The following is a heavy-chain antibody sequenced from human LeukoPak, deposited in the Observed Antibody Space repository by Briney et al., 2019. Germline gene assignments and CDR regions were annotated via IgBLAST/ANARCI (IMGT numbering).Heavy chain of an antibody. CDR3: ARDRGGTYTVGGAFDA. CDR2: IFYNGGNK. CDR1: GFTFSHFG. D-gene: IGHD1-26*01. J-gene: IGHJ3*01. Sequence: PGGSLRLSCAASGFTFSHFGMHWIRQAPGKGLEWVAVIFYNGGNKYYGDSVKGRFTISRDNSKNTHDLQMNSLGAEDTGVYYCARDRGGTYTVGGAFDAWGQGILVTVSS. V-gene: IGHV3-33*01.